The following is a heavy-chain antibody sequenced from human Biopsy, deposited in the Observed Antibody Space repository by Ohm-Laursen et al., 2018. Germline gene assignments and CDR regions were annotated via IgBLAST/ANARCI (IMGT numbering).Heavy chain of an antibody. CDR1: GGAFTNYA. J-gene: IGHJ6*02. CDR3: VAYPSSGFFENNDDFAMDV. CDR2: ITTVSETA. D-gene: IGHD6-19*01. V-gene: IGHV1-69*01. Sequence: SSVKVSCKASGGAFTNYAINWVRQAPGHGLEGMGGITTVSETAGYAERFQGRVTITADVTTTTAYMDLSGLRSEDTAVYYCVAYPSSGFFENNDDFAMDVWGQGTTVIVSS.